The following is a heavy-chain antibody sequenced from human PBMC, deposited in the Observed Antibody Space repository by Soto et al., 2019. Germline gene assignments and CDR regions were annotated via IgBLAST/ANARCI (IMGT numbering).Heavy chain of an antibody. CDR3: AREKTRGRPFGVYYGMDV. CDR1: GGSLNSDDYH. Sequence: QVQLQESGPGLVKPSQTLSLTCTVSGGSLNSDDYHWSWIRQPPGKGLEWIGYVFHTGNTYDNPSLKRRVTIALDTSKTQFSLRLSSVTAADTAVYYCAREKTRGRPFGVYYGMDVGGQGTTVTVSS. D-gene: IGHD3-16*01. CDR2: VFHTGNT. V-gene: IGHV4-30-4*01. J-gene: IGHJ6*02.